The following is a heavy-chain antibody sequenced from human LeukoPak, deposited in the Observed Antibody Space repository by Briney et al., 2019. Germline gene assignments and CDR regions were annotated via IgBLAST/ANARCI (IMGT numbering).Heavy chain of an antibody. D-gene: IGHD3-22*01. CDR2: IYSCGST. CDR3: ARDMIPNSYYYYMDV. Sequence: GGSLRLSCAASGFTVSSNYMSWVRQAPGKGLEWVSVIYSCGSTYYADSVKGRFTISRDNSKNTLYLQMNSLRAEDTAVYYCARDMIPNSYYYYMDVWGKGTTVTISS. CDR1: GFTVSSNY. J-gene: IGHJ6*03. V-gene: IGHV3-66*01.